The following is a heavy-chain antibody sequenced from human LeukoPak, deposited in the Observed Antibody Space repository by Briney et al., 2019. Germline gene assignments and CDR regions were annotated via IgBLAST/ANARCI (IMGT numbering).Heavy chain of an antibody. CDR2: INPNSGGT. Sequence: ASVKVSCKASGYTFTRYYMHWVRQAPGQGLEWMGWINPNSGGTNYAQKFQGRVTMTRDTSISTAYMELSRLRSDDTAVYYCAIERMATDAFDIWGQGTMVTVSS. V-gene: IGHV1-2*02. J-gene: IGHJ3*02. CDR3: AIERMATDAFDI. CDR1: GYTFTRYY. D-gene: IGHD5-24*01.